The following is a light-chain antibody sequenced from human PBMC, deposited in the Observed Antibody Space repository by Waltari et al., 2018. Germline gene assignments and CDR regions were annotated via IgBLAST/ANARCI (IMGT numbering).Light chain of an antibody. CDR2: DAS. Sequence: DIQMTQSPSSLPASVGDRVTITCQASQDIGNYLNWYQQKPGRAPKLLIYDASNLETGVPSRFSGSGSGTDFTCTITSLQPEDFAIYFCQQYDTLSLSFGGGTKLEIK. V-gene: IGKV1-33*01. CDR1: QDIGNY. CDR3: QQYDTLSLS. J-gene: IGKJ4*01.